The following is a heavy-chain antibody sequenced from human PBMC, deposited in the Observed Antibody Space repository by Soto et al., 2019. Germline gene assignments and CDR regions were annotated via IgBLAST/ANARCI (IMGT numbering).Heavy chain of an antibody. V-gene: IGHV3-21*01. D-gene: IGHD6-6*01. CDR1: GFTFSSYS. CDR2: ISSSSSYI. J-gene: IGHJ4*02. CDR3: ARPSSSRRLYYFEH. Sequence: GGSLRLSCAASGFTFSSYSMNWVRQAPGKGLEWVSSISSSSSYIYYADSVKGRFTISRDNAKNSLYLQMNSLRAEDTAVYYCARPSSSRRLYYFEHWGQGTLVTVSS.